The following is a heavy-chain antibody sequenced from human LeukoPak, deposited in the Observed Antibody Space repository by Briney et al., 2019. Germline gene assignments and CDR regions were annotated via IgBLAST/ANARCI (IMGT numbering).Heavy chain of an antibody. D-gene: IGHD5-24*01. CDR1: GDSISTTTYY. Sequence: SQTLSLTCTVSGDSISTTTYYWGWIRQPPGKGLEWIGSVYYSGSTYYNPSLKSRVTISVDTSKSQFSLKLNSLTAADTAIYYCARSRDAYNFYYFDYWGQGTLVTVSS. CDR2: VYYSGST. CDR3: ARSRDAYNFYYFDY. J-gene: IGHJ4*02. V-gene: IGHV4-39*07.